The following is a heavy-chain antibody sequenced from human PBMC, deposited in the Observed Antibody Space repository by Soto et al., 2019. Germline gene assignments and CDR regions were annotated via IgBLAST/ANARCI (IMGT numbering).Heavy chain of an antibody. J-gene: IGHJ6*02. D-gene: IGHD6-6*01. V-gene: IGHV4-4*02. Sequence: SETLSLTCAVSGGSISSSNWWNWVRQPPGKGLEWIGEIYHSGSTNYNPSLKSRVTISVDKSKNQFSLKLSSVTAADTAVYYCARQPLSIAVRPSGDYYFLYGMDVWGQGTTVTVS. CDR2: IYHSGST. CDR3: ARQPLSIAVRPSGDYYFLYGMDV. CDR1: GGSISSSNW.